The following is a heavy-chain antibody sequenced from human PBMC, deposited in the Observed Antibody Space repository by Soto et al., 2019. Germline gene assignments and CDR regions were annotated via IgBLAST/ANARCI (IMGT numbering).Heavy chain of an antibody. D-gene: IGHD3-16*02. CDR1: GGSISSSSYF. V-gene: IGHV4-39*01. J-gene: IGHJ6*02. Sequence: SENLSLTCTVSGGSISSSSYFWGWIRQPPGKGLEWIGSIYYSGSTYYNPSLKSRVTISVDTSKNQFSLKLSSVTAADTAVYYCARAEGINYDYVWGSYPCCHYRMDVWGQGTSVT. CDR2: IYYSGST. CDR3: ARAEGINYDYVWGSYPCCHYRMDV.